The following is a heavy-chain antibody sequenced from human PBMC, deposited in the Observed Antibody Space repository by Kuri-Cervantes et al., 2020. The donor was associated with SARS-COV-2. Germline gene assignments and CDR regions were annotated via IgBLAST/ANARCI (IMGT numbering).Heavy chain of an antibody. V-gene: IGHV3-53*01. CDR2: IDSGGNT. CDR1: GFTVSNKY. J-gene: IGHJ2*01. D-gene: IGHD3-22*01. Sequence: GESLKISCAASGFTVSNKYMTWVRQAPGKGLNCVPVIDSGGNTYYADSVKGRFTISRDSSKNTLYLQMNNLSAADTAVYYCTRADISGSNKWFFNLWGRGTLVTVSS. CDR3: TRADISGSNKWFFNL.